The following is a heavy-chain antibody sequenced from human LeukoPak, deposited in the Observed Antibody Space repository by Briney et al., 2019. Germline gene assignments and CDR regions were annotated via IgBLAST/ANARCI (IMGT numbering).Heavy chain of an antibody. CDR1: GFTFSSYA. D-gene: IGHD3-22*01. Sequence: GGSLRLSCAASGFTFSSYAMNWVRQPQGKGLEWVSGISGSGISTYYADSVKGRFTISRDNSKNTLYLQMNSLRAEDTAVYYCARLGYYDSSGYGPFDYWGQGTLVTVSS. CDR3: ARLGYYDSSGYGPFDY. V-gene: IGHV3-23*01. J-gene: IGHJ4*02. CDR2: ISGSGIST.